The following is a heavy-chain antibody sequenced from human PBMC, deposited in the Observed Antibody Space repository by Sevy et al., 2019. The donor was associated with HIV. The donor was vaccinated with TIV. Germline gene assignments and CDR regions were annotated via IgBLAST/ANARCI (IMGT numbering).Heavy chain of an antibody. V-gene: IGHV3-30*18. CDR1: GFTFSSYG. Sequence: GGSLRLSCAASGFTFSSYGIHWVRQAPGKGLEWVALISYDGRKEYYADSLKGRFTISRDNSNNTLHLQMNSLRAEDAALYYGAKGGSRGNFHPGVHWGQGTLVTVSS. J-gene: IGHJ4*02. CDR2: ISYDGRKE. CDR3: AKGGSRGNFHPGVH. D-gene: IGHD1-26*01.